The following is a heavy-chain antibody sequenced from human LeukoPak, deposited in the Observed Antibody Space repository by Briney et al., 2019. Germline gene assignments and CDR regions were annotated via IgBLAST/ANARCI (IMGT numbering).Heavy chain of an antibody. CDR3: VKDEGYCCSVSCSPSY. D-gene: IGHD2-2*01. J-gene: IGHJ4*02. Sequence: GGSLRLSCAASGFNFRNYPMHWVRQAPGKGLEYVSAIGGNGDTTYYEDSVKGRVTISRDNSKNTLYLQLSSLRVEDTAVYYCVKDEGYCCSVSCSPSYWGQGTLVTVSS. CDR1: GFNFRNYP. V-gene: IGHV3-64D*06. CDR2: IGGNGDTT.